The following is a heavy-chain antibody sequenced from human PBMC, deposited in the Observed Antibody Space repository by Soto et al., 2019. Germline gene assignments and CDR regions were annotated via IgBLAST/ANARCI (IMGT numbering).Heavy chain of an antibody. CDR2: IYYSGST. CDR1: GGSVSSGSYY. D-gene: IGHD3-3*01. CDR3: ARGHYDFWSGPRGYYYYGMDV. V-gene: IGHV4-61*01. Sequence: WETLSLTCTVSGGSVSSGSYYWSWIRQPPGKGLEWIGYIYYSGSTNYNPSLKSRVTISVDTSKNQFSLKLSSVTAADTAVYYCARGHYDFWSGPRGYYYYGMDVWGQGTTVTVSS. J-gene: IGHJ6*02.